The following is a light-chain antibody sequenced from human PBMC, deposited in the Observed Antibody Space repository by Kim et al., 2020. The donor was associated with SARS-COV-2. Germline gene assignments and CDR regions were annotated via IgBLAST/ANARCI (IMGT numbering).Light chain of an antibody. CDR1: QSISRY. CDR2: AAS. Sequence: DIQMTQSPSSLSASVGDRVTITCRASQSISRYLNWYQQKQGKAPELLIYAASSLQSGVASRFSGSGSGTDFTLTISSLQPEDIASYYCQQSYNAPRTFGQGTKVDIK. J-gene: IGKJ1*01. CDR3: QQSYNAPRT. V-gene: IGKV1-39*01.